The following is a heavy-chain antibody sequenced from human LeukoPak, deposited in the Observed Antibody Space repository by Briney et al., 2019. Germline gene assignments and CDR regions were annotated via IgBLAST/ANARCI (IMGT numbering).Heavy chain of an antibody. CDR1: GFIFTNAW. J-gene: IGHJ4*02. CDR3: TTDLGTYYHGSQRLIPIDY. D-gene: IGHD3-10*01. V-gene: IGHV3-15*01. Sequence: GGSLRLSCVDPGFIFTNAWMSWVRQAPGKGLEWIGRIKSKTDGETTNYAEPVRGRFTISRDDSKSAVYLQMNSLKIEDTAVYYCTTDLGTYYHGSQRLIPIDYWGQGTLVTVSS. CDR2: IKSKTDGETT.